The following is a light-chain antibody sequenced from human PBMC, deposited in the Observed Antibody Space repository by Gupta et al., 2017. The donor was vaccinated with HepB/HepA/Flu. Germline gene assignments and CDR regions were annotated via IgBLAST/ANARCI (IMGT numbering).Light chain of an antibody. CDR3: QQDQKAPST. V-gene: IGKV1-33*01. J-gene: IGKJ2*02. CDR2: DAF. CDR1: QDIDNF. Sequence: DIQMTQSPSSLSASVGDRISITCQATQDIDNFLNWYQQKPGKAPRLLIHDAFVLESGVPSRFSGSKSGAKFIFTIQSLQPEDIGTNYCQQDQKAPSTFGQGTK.